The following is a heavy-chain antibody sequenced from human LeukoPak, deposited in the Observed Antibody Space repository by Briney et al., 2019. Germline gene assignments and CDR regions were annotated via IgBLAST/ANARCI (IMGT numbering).Heavy chain of an antibody. D-gene: IGHD5-12*01. V-gene: IGHV3-48*03. CDR1: GFTFSSYE. CDR2: ISSSGTTI. CDR3: ARALAALAPTDY. J-gene: IGHJ4*02. Sequence: PGGSLRLSCAASGFTFSSYEMNWVRQAPGKGLEWLSYISSSGTTIKYADSVKGRFTISRDNAKNSLYLQMNSLRAEDTAVYYCARALAALAPTDYWGQGTLVTVSS.